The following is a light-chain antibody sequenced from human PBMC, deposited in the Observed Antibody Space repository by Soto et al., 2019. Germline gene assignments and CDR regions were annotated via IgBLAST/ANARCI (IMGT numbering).Light chain of an antibody. V-gene: IGLV1-40*01. CDR3: QSYDSSLRGSV. Sequence: QSVLTQPPSVSGAPGQRVTISCTGSSSNIGAGYDVHWYQQLPGTAPKLLIYGNHNRPSGVPDRFSGSKSGTSASLAITGLQAEDEADYYCQSYDSSLRGSVFGGGTKVTVL. J-gene: IGLJ3*02. CDR2: GNH. CDR1: SSNIGAGYD.